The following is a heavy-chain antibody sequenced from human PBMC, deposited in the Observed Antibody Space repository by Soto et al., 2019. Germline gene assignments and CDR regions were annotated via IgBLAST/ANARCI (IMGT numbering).Heavy chain of an antibody. J-gene: IGHJ6*02. CDR1: GFIFSNYY. V-gene: IGHV3-11*01. CDR3: ARNRRPTYYYYGMDV. Sequence: PGGSLRLSCTASGFIFSNYYMSWIRQAPGKGLEWVSSISSRDLSIYYADSVKGRFTIFRDNAKNSLFLHMSDLRAADTAVYYCARNRRPTYYYYGMDVWGQGTTVTVSS. CDR2: ISSRDLSI.